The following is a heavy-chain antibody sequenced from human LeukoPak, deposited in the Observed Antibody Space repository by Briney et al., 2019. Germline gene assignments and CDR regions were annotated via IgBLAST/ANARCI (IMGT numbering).Heavy chain of an antibody. Sequence: GGSLRLSCAASGFTFSSYGMHWVRQAPGKGLEWVAVIWYDGSNKYYADSVKGRFTISRDNSKNTLYLQMNSLRAEDTAVYYCGRDPEGYCSGGSCLGYYFDYWGQGTLVTVSS. CDR3: GRDPEGYCSGGSCLGYYFDY. D-gene: IGHD2-15*01. CDR2: IWYDGSNK. CDR1: GFTFSSYG. J-gene: IGHJ4*02. V-gene: IGHV3-33*01.